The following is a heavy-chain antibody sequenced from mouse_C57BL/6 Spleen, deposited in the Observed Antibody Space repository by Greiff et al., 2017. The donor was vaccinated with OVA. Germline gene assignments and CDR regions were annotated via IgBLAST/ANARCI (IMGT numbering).Heavy chain of an antibody. CDR2: IYPRSGNT. D-gene: IGHD1-1*01. CDR1: GYTFTSYG. J-gene: IGHJ3*01. Sequence: QVHVKQSGAELARPGASVKLSCKASGYTFTSYGISWVKQRTGQGLEWIGEIYPRSGNTYYNEKFKGKATLTADKSSSTAYMELRSLTSEDSAVYFCARPTLLLRYPFAYWGQGTLVTVSA. CDR3: ARPTLLLRYPFAY. V-gene: IGHV1-81*01.